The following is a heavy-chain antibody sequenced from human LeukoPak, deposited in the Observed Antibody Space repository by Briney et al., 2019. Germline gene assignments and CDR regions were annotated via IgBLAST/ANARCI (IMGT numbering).Heavy chain of an antibody. D-gene: IGHD3-10*01. V-gene: IGHV4-59*01. J-gene: IGHJ5*02. CDR3: ARDNADYASGGDWFDP. CDR2: VYHSGGT. Sequence: PSETLSLTCTVSGGSISGYYWIWIRQPPGKGLEWIGYVYHSGGTSYNPSLKSRVTIAVDTSKNQFSLKLTSVTAADTAVYYCARDNADYASGGDWFDPWGQGTLVTVSS. CDR1: GGSISGYY.